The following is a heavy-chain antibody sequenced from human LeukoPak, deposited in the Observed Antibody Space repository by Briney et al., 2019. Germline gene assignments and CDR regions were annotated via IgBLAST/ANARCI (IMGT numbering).Heavy chain of an antibody. J-gene: IGHJ3*02. V-gene: IGHV4-34*01. D-gene: IGHD2-2*01. CDR3: ARGSVNYCSSTSCSGAFDI. CDR1: GGSFSGYY. Sequence: SETLSLTCAVYGGSFSGYYWSWIRQPPGKGLEWIGAINHSGSTNYNPSLKSRVTISVDTSKNQFSLKLSSVTAADTAVYYCARGSVNYCSSTSCSGAFDIWGQGTMVTVSS. CDR2: INHSGST.